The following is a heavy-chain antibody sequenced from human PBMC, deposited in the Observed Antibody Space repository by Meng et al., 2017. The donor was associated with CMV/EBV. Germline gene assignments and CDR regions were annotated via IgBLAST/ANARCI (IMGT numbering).Heavy chain of an antibody. J-gene: IGHJ3*02. CDR3: ARGGALAAFDI. CDR2: IYYSGST. D-gene: IGHD3-16*01. CDR1: GGPISSYY. Sequence: LRLSCTVPGGPISSYYWSWIRQPPGKGLEWIGYIYYSGSTNYNPSLKSRVTISVDTSKNQFSLKLSSVTAADTAVYYCARGGALAAFDIWGQGTMVTVSS. V-gene: IGHV4-59*01.